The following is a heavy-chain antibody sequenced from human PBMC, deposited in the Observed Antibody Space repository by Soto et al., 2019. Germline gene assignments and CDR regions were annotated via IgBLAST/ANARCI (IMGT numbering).Heavy chain of an antibody. J-gene: IGHJ4*02. CDR2: ISSSSNDI. Sequence: EVQLVESGGGLVKPGGSLRLSCVASGFTLSSYSMNWVRQAPGKGLEWVSIISSSSNDIYYADSVKGRFTISRDNAQNSLYLQMNSLRAEDIAIYYCARREYSGSYRLPFDYWGQGTLVTVSS. V-gene: IGHV3-21*01. CDR3: ARREYSGSYRLPFDY. D-gene: IGHD5-12*01. CDR1: GFTLSSYS.